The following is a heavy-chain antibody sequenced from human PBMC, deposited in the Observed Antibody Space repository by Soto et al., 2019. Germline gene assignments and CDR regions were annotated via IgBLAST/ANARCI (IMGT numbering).Heavy chain of an antibody. V-gene: IGHV3-30-3*01. J-gene: IGHJ4*02. D-gene: IGHD3-22*01. Sequence: GGSLRLSCAASGFTFSSYAMHWVRQAPGKGLEWVAVISYDGSNKYYADSVKGRFTISRDNSKNTLYLQMNSLRAEDTAVYYCARPFDSSGYYSSLFDYWGQGTLVTVSS. CDR3: ARPFDSSGYYSSLFDY. CDR1: GFTFSSYA. CDR2: ISYDGSNK.